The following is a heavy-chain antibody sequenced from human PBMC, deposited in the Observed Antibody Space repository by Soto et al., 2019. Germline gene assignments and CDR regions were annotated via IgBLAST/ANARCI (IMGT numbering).Heavy chain of an antibody. CDR3: ARQDRVVAEGGWFDP. CDR2: VHYSGNT. J-gene: IGHJ5*02. Sequence: ASETLSLTCTVSGYSISSGYHWAWIRQPPGKGLEWLGSVHYSGNTYYNPSLKSRLTISVDKSKNQFSLNLSSVTAADTAVYYCARQDRVVAEGGWFDPWGQGTLVTVSS. V-gene: IGHV4-38-2*02. D-gene: IGHD2-15*01. CDR1: GYSISSGYH.